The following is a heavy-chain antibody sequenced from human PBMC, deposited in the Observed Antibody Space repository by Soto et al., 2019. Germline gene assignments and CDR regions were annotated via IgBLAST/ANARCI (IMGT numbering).Heavy chain of an antibody. Sequence: GGSLRLSCAASGFIFDDYAMHWVRQGPGKSLEWVSVINWDGGTTFYADSVKGRFTISRDNSEDSVYLQMNSLRNEDTAFYYCAKGDITGTSYLGYWGQGTLVTVSS. CDR1: GFIFDDYA. V-gene: IGHV3-43D*04. J-gene: IGHJ4*02. D-gene: IGHD1-20*01. CDR2: INWDGGTT. CDR3: AKGDITGTSYLGY.